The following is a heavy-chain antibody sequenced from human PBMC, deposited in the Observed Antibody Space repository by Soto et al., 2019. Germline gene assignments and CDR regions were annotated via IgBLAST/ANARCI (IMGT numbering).Heavy chain of an antibody. J-gene: IGHJ3*02. CDR3: ASPLLPQYSSSLPHPHAFDI. Sequence: GGSLRLSCAASGFTFSSYSMNWVRQAPGKGLEWVSSISSSSSYIYYADSVKGRFTISRDNAKNSLYLQMNSLRAEDTAVYYCASPLLPQYSSSLPHPHAFDIWGQGTMVTVSS. D-gene: IGHD6-6*01. CDR1: GFTFSSYS. CDR2: ISSSSSYI. V-gene: IGHV3-21*01.